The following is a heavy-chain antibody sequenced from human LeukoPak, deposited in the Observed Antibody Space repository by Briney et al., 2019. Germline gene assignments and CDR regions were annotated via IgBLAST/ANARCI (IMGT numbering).Heavy chain of an antibody. CDR1: GFTFSSYW. J-gene: IGHJ6*02. Sequence: GGSLRLSCAASGFTFSSYWMSWVRQAPGKGLEWVANIKQDGSEKYYVDSVKGRFTTSRDNAKNSLYLQMNSLRAEDTAVYYCAREELLGAYYYYGMDVWGQGTTVTVSS. CDR3: AREELLGAYYYYGMDV. V-gene: IGHV3-7*01. CDR2: IKQDGSEK. D-gene: IGHD1-26*01.